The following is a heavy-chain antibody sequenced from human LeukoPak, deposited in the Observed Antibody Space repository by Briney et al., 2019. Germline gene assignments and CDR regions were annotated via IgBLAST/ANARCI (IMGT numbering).Heavy chain of an antibody. J-gene: IGHJ4*02. Sequence: GGSLRLSCAASGFTFSDYYMSWIRQAPGKGLVWVSRINSDGSSTSYADSVKGRFTISRDNAKNTLYLQMNSLRAEDTAVYYCARVFHNPTPWGQGTLVTVSS. CDR1: GFTFSDYY. CDR3: ARVFHNPTP. D-gene: IGHD1-14*01. V-gene: IGHV3-74*01. CDR2: INSDGSST.